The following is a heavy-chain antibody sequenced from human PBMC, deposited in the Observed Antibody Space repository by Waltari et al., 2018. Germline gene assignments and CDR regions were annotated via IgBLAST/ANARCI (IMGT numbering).Heavy chain of an antibody. CDR1: GYTFTSHY. V-gene: IGHV1-46*01. CDR2: INPSGGST. D-gene: IGHD6-13*01. J-gene: IGHJ4*02. CDR3: ARDGGIAAQMVRSYYFDY. Sequence: QVQLVQSGAEVKKPGASVKVSCKAAGYTFTSHYMHWVRQAPGQGLEWMGIINPSGGSTSYAQKFQGRVTMTRDTSTSTVYMELSSLRSEDTAVYYCARDGGIAAQMVRSYYFDYWGQGTLVTVSS.